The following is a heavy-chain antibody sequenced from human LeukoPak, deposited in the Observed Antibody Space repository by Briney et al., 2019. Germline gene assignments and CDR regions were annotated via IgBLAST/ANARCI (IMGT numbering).Heavy chain of an antibody. CDR1: GYTFTSYY. CDR2: INPSGGST. D-gene: IGHD2-2*01. CDR3: ARAVEYCSSTSCYFQYYWFDP. V-gene: IGHV1-46*01. Sequence: ASVKVSCKASGYTFTSYYMHWVRQAPGQGLEWMGIINPSGGSTSYAQKFQGRVTMTRGTSTSTVYMELSSLRSEDTAVYYCARAVEYCSSTSCYFQYYWFDPWGQGTLVTVSS. J-gene: IGHJ5*02.